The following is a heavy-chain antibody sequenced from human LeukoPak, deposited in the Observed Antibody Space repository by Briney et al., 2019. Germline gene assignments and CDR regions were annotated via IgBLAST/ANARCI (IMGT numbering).Heavy chain of an antibody. D-gene: IGHD3-22*01. J-gene: IGHJ3*02. Sequence: SETLSLTCTVSGGSISIYYWSWIRQPAGKGLEWIGRIYTSGSTNYNPSLKSRVTMSVDTSKNQFSLKLSSVTAADTAVYYCARDPPWGYYDSSGYYRRYAFDIWGQGTMVTVSS. CDR1: GGSISIYY. V-gene: IGHV4-4*07. CDR2: IYTSGST. CDR3: ARDPPWGYYDSSGYYRRYAFDI.